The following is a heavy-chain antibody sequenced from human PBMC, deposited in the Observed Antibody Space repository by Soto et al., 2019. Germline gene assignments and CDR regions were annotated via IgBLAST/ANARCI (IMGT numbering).Heavy chain of an antibody. CDR3: ARSRYCSSTSCFTLGEYFDS. V-gene: IGHV4-30-4*01. D-gene: IGHD2-2*01. CDR1: GDSISSGDYY. Sequence: QVQLQESGPRLVKPSQTLSLTCTVSGDSISSGDYYWSWIRQPPGKGLEWIGHIYYSGTTYYNPALKSRVTISVDTSKNQFSLKLSSVTAADTAVYHCARSRYCSSTSCFTLGEYFDSWGQGTLVTVSS. CDR2: IYYSGTT. J-gene: IGHJ4*02.